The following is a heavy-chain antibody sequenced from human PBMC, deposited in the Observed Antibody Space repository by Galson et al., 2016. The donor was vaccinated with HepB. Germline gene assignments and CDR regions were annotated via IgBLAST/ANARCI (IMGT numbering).Heavy chain of an antibody. D-gene: IGHD2-2*01. J-gene: IGHJ6*04. Sequence: SLRLSCAASGFTFSDYWMHWVRQAPGEGLVWVSRINSDGSTTNSAGSVKGRFTISRDNAKDTLYLQMNSLRDDDTAVYFCARDARSSRRTATYYYGLDVWGKGTTVTVSS. CDR2: INSDGSTT. CDR3: ARDARSSRRTATYYYGLDV. V-gene: IGHV3-74*01. CDR1: GFTFSDYW.